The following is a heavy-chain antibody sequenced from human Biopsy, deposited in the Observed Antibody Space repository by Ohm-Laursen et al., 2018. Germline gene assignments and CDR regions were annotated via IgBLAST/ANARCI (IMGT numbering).Heavy chain of an antibody. CDR3: ARVGFSSTWPPDRHDAFDI. J-gene: IGHJ3*02. D-gene: IGHD6-13*01. V-gene: IGHV1-2*02. CDR1: AYTLTDYY. CDR2: INPDSGGT. Sequence: SVKVSYKASAYTLTDYYLHWVRQAPGQGLEWMGWINPDSGGTNYAQKFQGRVTMTRDTSISTVQMELSSLRSDDTAVYYCARVGFSSTWPPDRHDAFDIWGQGTMVTVSS.